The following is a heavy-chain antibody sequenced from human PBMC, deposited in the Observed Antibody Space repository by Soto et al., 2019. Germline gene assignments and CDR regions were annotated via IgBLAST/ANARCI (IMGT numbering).Heavy chain of an antibody. J-gene: IGHJ5*02. V-gene: IGHV4-39*01. CDR2: IYYSGST. CDR3: ARLGAAAGSNWFDP. Sequence: XALSLAGTVSGGSVSSSRYDWGWIRQPPGKGLEWIRSIYYSGSTYYNPSLKSRVTIYVDTSKNQFSLKLSSVTEAETAVYYCARLGAAAGSNWFDPWGQGTLVTVS. CDR1: GGSVSSSRYD. D-gene: IGHD6-13*01.